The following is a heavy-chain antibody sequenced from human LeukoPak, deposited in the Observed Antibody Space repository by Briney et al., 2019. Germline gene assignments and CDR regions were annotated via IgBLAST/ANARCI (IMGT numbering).Heavy chain of an antibody. Sequence: ASVKVSCKASGYTFTSYYMHWVRQAPGQGLEWMGIINPSGGSTSYARKFQGRVTMTRDMSISTAYMELSRLRSDDTAVYYCARDPSNSGYDYLYYFDYWGQGTLVTVSS. V-gene: IGHV1-46*01. CDR3: ARDPSNSGYDYLYYFDY. D-gene: IGHD5-12*01. CDR2: INPSGGST. J-gene: IGHJ4*02. CDR1: GYTFTSYY.